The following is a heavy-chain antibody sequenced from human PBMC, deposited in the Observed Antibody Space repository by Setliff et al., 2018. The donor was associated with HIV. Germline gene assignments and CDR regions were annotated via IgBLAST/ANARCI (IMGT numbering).Heavy chain of an antibody. CDR3: ARLLRSGYSTTWYEGGAAWWFDP. V-gene: IGHV4-34*12. CDR1: GASFSDYY. CDR2: IFHSGST. J-gene: IGHJ5*02. Sequence: KSSETLSLTCAVYGASFSDYYWSWIRQPPGKGLEWIGEIFHSGSTTYNPSLKSRVTISVDMSKNQFSLNLSSVTAADTAVYYCARLLRSGYSTTWYEGGAAWWFDPWGQGTLVTVLL. D-gene: IGHD6-13*01.